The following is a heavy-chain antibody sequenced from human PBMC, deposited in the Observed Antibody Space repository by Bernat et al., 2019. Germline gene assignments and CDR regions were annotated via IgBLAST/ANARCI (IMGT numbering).Heavy chain of an antibody. D-gene: IGHD3-16*01. V-gene: IGHV3-74*01. Sequence: EVQLVESGGGLVQPGGSLRLSCAASGFTFSSYWLHWVRQAPGKGLVWVSRINTDGRSTNYADSVQGRFTISRDNAKNTLYLQMNSLRAEDTAVYYCAREESNGRDAFDIWGPGTLVTVSS. CDR1: GFTFSSYW. CDR3: AREESNGRDAFDI. CDR2: INTDGRST. J-gene: IGHJ4*02.